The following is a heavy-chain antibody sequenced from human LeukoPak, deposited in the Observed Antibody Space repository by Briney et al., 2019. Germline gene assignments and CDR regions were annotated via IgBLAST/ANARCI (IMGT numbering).Heavy chain of an antibody. D-gene: IGHD3-22*01. CDR2: ISYDGSNK. Sequence: GGSLRLSCAASGFTFSSYSMNWVRQAPGKGLEWVAVISYDGSNKYYADSVKGRFTISRDNSKNTLYLQMNSLRAEDTAVYYCAREAGRDNYDSSGVPYSYYYFDYWGQGTLVTVSS. CDR1: GFTFSSYS. V-gene: IGHV3-30*03. CDR3: AREAGRDNYDSSGVPYSYYYFDY. J-gene: IGHJ4*02.